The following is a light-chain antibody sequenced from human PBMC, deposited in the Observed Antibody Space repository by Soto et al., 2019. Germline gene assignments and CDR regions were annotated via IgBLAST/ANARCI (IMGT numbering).Light chain of an antibody. V-gene: IGLV2-23*01. CDR3: GGWDDSLSGPV. J-gene: IGLJ2*01. CDR2: EGT. Sequence: QSAVTQPASVSGSPGQSITISCTGTSNDVGTYNLVSWYQQHPGKAPKLMIYEGTKRPSGVSHRFSGSKSGNTASLTISGLQAEDEANYYCGGWDDSLSGPVFGGGTKLTVL. CDR1: SNDVGTYNL.